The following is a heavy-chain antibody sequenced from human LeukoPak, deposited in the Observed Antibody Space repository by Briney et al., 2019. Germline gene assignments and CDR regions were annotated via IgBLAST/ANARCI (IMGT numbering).Heavy chain of an antibody. V-gene: IGHV3-21*01. J-gene: IGHJ4*02. CDR1: GFTFSIYS. CDR3: ARDRYGDYSFDY. D-gene: IGHD4-17*01. Sequence: GGSLRLSCAASGFTFSIYSMNWVRQAPGKGLEWVSSISSSSSYIYYADSVKGRFTISRDSAKNSLYLQMNSLRAEDTAVYYCARDRYGDYSFDYWGQGTLVTVSS. CDR2: ISSSSSYI.